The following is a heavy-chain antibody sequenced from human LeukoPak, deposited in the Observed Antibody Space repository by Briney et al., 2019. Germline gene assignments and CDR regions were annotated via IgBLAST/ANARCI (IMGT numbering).Heavy chain of an antibody. V-gene: IGHV4-39*07. CDR3: ARDAYDSSGYRAFDI. CDR1: GGSISSSSYY. Sequence: SETLSLTCTVSGGSISSSSYYWGWIRQPPGKGLEWIGSIYYSGSTYYNPSLKSRVTISVDTSKNQFSLKVSSVTAADTAVYYCARDAYDSSGYRAFDIWGQGTMVTVSS. D-gene: IGHD3-22*01. J-gene: IGHJ3*02. CDR2: IYYSGST.